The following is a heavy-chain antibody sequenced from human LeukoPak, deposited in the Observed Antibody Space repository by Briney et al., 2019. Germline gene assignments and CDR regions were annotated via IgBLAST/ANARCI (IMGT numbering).Heavy chain of an antibody. CDR2: IYPGDSDT. CDR1: GHSFTSYW. V-gene: IGHV5-51*01. Sequence: GESLKISCKGSGHSFTSYWIGWVRQMPGKGLEWMGIIYPGDSDTRYSPSFQGQVTISADKSISTAYLQWSSLKASDTAMYYCARLERVYSNYLPLFDYWGQGTLVTVSS. D-gene: IGHD4-11*01. J-gene: IGHJ4*02. CDR3: ARLERVYSNYLPLFDY.